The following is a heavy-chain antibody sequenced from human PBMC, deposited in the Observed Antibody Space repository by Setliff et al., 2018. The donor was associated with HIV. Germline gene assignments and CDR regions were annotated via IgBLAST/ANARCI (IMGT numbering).Heavy chain of an antibody. J-gene: IGHJ5*02. Sequence: GESLKISCKGSGYTFTSYWIGWVRQMPGKGLEWMGIIYPGDSDTRYSPSFQGQVTISADKSISTAYLQWRSLQASDTAMYYCAKHDFGEGSCFDPWGQGSLVTVSS. D-gene: IGHD3-16*01. CDR1: GYTFTSYW. CDR3: AKHDFGEGSCFDP. CDR2: IYPGDSDT. V-gene: IGHV5-51*01.